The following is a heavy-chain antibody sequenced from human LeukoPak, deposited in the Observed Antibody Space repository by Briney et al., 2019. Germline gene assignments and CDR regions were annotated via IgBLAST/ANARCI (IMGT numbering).Heavy chain of an antibody. CDR3: ATIWFGELPITHDY. V-gene: IGHV1-69*04. Sequence: SVKVSCKASGGTFSSYAISWVRQAPGQGLEWMGRIIPILGIANYAQKFQGRVTITADKSTSTAYMELSSLRSEDTAVYYCATIWFGELPITHDYWGQGTLVTVSS. CDR2: IIPILGIA. J-gene: IGHJ4*02. CDR1: GGTFSSYA. D-gene: IGHD3-10*01.